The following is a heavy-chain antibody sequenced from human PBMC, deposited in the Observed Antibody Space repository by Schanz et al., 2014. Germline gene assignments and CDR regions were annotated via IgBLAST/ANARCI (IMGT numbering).Heavy chain of an antibody. CDR2: ISFDGRNT. D-gene: IGHD2-8*01. CDR1: GITPSGYG. CDR3: AKDLYNNGIFDS. V-gene: IGHV3-30*18. J-gene: IGHJ5*01. Sequence: QVQLVESGGGVVQPGRSLRLSCAASGITPSGYGLHWVRQAPGKGLEWVGFISFDGRNTGYAHSVEGRFTISRDNSKNTLYLQMTNQRAEDAAGYYCAKDLYNNGIFDSWGQGTLXTVSS.